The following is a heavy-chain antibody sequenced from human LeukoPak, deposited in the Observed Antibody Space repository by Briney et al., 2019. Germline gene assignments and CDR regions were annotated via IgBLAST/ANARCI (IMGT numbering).Heavy chain of an antibody. CDR2: IYTSGST. Sequence: SETLSLTCTVSGGSISSYYWSWIRQPAGKGLEWIGRIYTSGSTNYNPSLKSRVTMSVATSKNQFSLKLSSVTAADTAVYYCARDNRGYCSGGSCYDWFDPWGQGTLVTVSS. D-gene: IGHD2-15*01. V-gene: IGHV4-4*07. CDR1: GGSISSYY. J-gene: IGHJ5*02. CDR3: ARDNRGYCSGGSCYDWFDP.